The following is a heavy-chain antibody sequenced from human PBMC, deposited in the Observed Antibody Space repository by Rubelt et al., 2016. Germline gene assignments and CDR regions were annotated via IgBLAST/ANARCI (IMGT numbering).Heavy chain of an antibody. V-gene: IGHV3-66*01. CDR2: IYSGGST. Sequence: EVQLVESGGGLVKPGGSLRLSCAASGFTFSSAWMNWVRQAPGKGLEWVSVIYSGGSTYYADSVKGRFTISRDNSKNTLYLQMNGLGAEGTAMYSCAGVKVREFNWFDAWGQGTLVTVSS. J-gene: IGHJ5*02. CDR3: AGVKVREFNWFDA. D-gene: IGHD3-10*01. CDR1: GFTFSSAW.